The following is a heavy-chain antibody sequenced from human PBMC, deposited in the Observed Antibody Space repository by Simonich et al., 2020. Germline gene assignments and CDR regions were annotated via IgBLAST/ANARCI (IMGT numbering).Heavy chain of an antibody. Sequence: VQLVQSGAEVKKPGASVKVSCKASVYTVTGYYMHWVRQAPGQGLEWMGCVKPNSGGTNYAQKFQGRVTMTRETSISTAYMELSRLRSDDTAVYYCARVRFEAFDIWGQGTMVTVSS. CDR2: VKPNSGGT. CDR1: VYTVTGYY. J-gene: IGHJ3*02. V-gene: IGHV1-2*02. CDR3: ARVRFEAFDI.